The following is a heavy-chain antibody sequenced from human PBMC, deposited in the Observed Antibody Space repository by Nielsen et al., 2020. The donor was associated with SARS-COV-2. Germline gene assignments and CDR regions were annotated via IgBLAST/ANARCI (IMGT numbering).Heavy chain of an antibody. J-gene: IGHJ6*03. CDR1: GFNFSRYG. Sequence: GESLKISCAASGFNFSRYGMHWARQAPGKGLEWVALIRYDGSNKYYADSVKGRFTISRDNSKNTLYLQMNSLRAEDTAVYYCARAEYKIYYADVWGKGTTVTVSS. D-gene: IGHD6-6*01. CDR2: IRYDGSNK. V-gene: IGHV3-30*02. CDR3: ARAEYKIYYADV.